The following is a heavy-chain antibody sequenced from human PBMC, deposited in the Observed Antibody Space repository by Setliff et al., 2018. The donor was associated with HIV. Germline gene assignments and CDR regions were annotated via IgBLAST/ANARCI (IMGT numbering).Heavy chain of an antibody. CDR1: GDSVSSRNYY. CDR2: IYFNGRT. Sequence: SETLSLTCNVSGDSVSSRNYYWGWIRQPPGKGLEWIANIYFNGRTYYNPSLKSRVTISVDMSYNQFSLKVTSVTAADTAVYFCVRRVSHGSQPSYFDYWGQGTLVTVSS. CDR3: VRRVSHGSQPSYFDY. D-gene: IGHD3-10*01. V-gene: IGHV4-39*01. J-gene: IGHJ4*02.